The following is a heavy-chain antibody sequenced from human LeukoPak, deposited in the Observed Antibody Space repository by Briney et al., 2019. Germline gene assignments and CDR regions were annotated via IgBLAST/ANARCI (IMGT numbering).Heavy chain of an antibody. CDR3: ARGFRYGSNWGFDY. CDR2: IREKPHSYST. CDR1: GFTFSGSA. J-gene: IGHJ4*02. D-gene: IGHD5-24*01. V-gene: IGHV3-72*01. Sequence: PGGSLRLSCAASGFTFSGSAMHWVRQASGKGLEWVARIREKPHSYSTEYAASVKGRFTISRDDSKNSLYLQMSSLKTEDTAVYYCARGFRYGSNWGFDYWGQGTLVTVSS.